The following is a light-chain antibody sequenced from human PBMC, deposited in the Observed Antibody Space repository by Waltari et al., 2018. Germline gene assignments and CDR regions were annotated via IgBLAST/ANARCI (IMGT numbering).Light chain of an antibody. CDR1: QSVSSD. Sequence: EVVLTQSPATLSVSLGERATLSCRASQSVSSDLAWYQQKPGQAPRLLIHGASIRATGKPARVSGSGSGTEFTLTISSLQSEDSAVYYCQQYNKWPPGTFGQGTKVEIK. J-gene: IGKJ1*01. V-gene: IGKV3-15*01. CDR2: GAS. CDR3: QQYNKWPPGT.